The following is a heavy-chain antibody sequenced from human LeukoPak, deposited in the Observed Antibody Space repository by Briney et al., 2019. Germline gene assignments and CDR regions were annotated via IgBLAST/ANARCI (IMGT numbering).Heavy chain of an antibody. V-gene: IGHV1-18*01. CDR2: ISAYNGNT. J-gene: IGHJ4*02. CDR3: AKDSDYYDSSGSYLDY. D-gene: IGHD3-22*01. CDR1: GYTFTSYG. Sequence: ASVKVSCKASGYTFTSYGISWVRQAPGQGLEWMGWISAYNGNTNYAQKLQGRVTMTEDTSTDTAYMELSSLRSEDTAVYYCAKDSDYYDSSGSYLDYWGQGTLVTVSS.